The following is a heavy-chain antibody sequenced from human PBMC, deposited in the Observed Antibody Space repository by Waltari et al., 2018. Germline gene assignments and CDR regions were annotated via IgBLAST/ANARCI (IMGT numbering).Heavy chain of an antibody. CDR1: GDSVSSNSAA. V-gene: IGHV6-1*01. D-gene: IGHD6-19*01. CDR2: TYYRSKWYN. CDR3: ARGGAVAGLYYFDY. J-gene: IGHJ4*02. Sequence: AISGDSVSSNSAAWNWIRQSPSRGLEWLGRTYYRSKWYNDYAVSVKSRITINPDTSKNQFSLQLNSVTPEDTAVYYCARGGAVAGLYYFDYWGQGTLVTVSS.